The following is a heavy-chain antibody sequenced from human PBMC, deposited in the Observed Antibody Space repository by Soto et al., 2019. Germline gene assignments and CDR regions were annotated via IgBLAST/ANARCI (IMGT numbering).Heavy chain of an antibody. Sequence: QVQLQESGPGLVKPSQTLSLTCTVSGGSISSGDYYWSWIRQPPGKGLEWIGYIYYSGSTYYNPSLKSRVTISVDTSKNQFSLKLSSVTAADTAVYYCARDRGVRGNYYYYGMDVWGQGTTVTVSS. J-gene: IGHJ6*02. D-gene: IGHD3-10*01. CDR3: ARDRGVRGNYYYYGMDV. V-gene: IGHV4-30-4*01. CDR2: IYYSGST. CDR1: GGSISSGDYY.